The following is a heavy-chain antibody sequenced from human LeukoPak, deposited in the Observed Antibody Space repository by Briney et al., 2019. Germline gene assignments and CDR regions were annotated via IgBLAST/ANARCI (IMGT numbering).Heavy chain of an antibody. V-gene: IGHV3-48*03. CDR1: GFTFSIYE. CDR2: ISSSGSTI. Sequence: PGGSLRLSCAASGFTFSIYEMNWVRQAPGKGLEWVSYISSSGSTIYYADSVKGRFTISRDNAKNSLYLQMNSLRAEDTAVYYCAREYCSGGNCYGFDYWGQGTLVTVSS. J-gene: IGHJ4*02. CDR3: AREYCSGGNCYGFDY. D-gene: IGHD2-15*01.